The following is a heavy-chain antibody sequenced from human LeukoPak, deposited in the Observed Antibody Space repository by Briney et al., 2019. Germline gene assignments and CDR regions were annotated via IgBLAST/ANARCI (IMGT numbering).Heavy chain of an antibody. Sequence: PGGSLRLSCAASGFTVISNYMSWVRQAPGKGLEWVSLIYSDGSTYYADSVKGRFTISRDTSKNTLYPQMNNLRAEDTAVYYCARDLTSYDYVWDYWGQGTLVTVSS. D-gene: IGHD3-16*01. J-gene: IGHJ4*02. CDR3: ARDLTSYDYVWDY. CDR1: GFTVISNY. V-gene: IGHV3-66*01. CDR2: IYSDGST.